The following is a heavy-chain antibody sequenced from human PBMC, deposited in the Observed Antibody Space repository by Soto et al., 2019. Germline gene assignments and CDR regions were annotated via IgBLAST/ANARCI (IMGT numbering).Heavy chain of an antibody. D-gene: IGHD3-16*02. J-gene: IGHJ4*02. CDR3: ARGKLSDYVWGSYRYHFDY. Sequence: SETQSLKCAVYGGSFSGYYGRWIRQPPGKGLEWIGEINHSGSTNYNPSLKSRVTISVDTSKNQFSLKLSSVTAADTAVYYCARGKLSDYVWGSYRYHFDYWGQGTVVTVSS. CDR2: INHSGST. V-gene: IGHV4-34*01. CDR1: GGSFSGYY.